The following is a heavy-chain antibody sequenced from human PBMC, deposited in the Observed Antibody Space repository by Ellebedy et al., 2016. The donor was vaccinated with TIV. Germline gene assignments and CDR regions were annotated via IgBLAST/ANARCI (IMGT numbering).Heavy chain of an antibody. J-gene: IGHJ2*01. CDR2: ISSSSSYT. Sequence: GESLKISXAASGFTFSDYYMSWIRQAPGKGLEWVSYISSSSSYTNYADSVKGRFTISRDNAKNSLYLQMNSLRAEDTAVYYCARDHESTYYDSSGYWYFDLWGRGTLVTVSS. V-gene: IGHV3-11*05. D-gene: IGHD3-22*01. CDR1: GFTFSDYY. CDR3: ARDHESTYYDSSGYWYFDL.